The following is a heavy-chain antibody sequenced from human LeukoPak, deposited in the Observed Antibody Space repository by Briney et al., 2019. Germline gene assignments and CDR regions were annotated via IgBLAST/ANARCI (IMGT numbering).Heavy chain of an antibody. V-gene: IGHV3-21*01. CDR2: ISSSSSYI. CDR1: GFTFSSYS. CDR3: ARDGGFASRDDY. Sequence: GGSLRLLCAASGFTFSSYSMNWVPQAPGKGLEWVSSISSSSSYIYYADSVKGRFTISRQNPQNYLYLQMNSLIGADPPVYFCARDGGFASRDDYWGQGTLVTVSS. D-gene: IGHD3-10*01. J-gene: IGHJ4*02.